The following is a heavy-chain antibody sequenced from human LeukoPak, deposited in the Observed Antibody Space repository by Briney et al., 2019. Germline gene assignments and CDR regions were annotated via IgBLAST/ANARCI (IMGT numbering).Heavy chain of an antibody. CDR2: INSDGTDT. D-gene: IGHD3-16*01. CDR3: ARGAWGTSVHFDK. CDR1: GFTLSSFS. Sequence: GGSLRLSCATSGFTLSSFSMHWVREPPGKGLVWVSRINSDGTDTNYADSGKGRFTISRDNYKDTVYLQMNSLTAEDTAVYYCARGAWGTSVHFDKWGQGALVTVSS. V-gene: IGHV3-74*01. J-gene: IGHJ4*02.